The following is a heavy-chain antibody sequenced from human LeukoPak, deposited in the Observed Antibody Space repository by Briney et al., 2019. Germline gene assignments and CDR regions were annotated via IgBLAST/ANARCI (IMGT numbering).Heavy chain of an antibody. D-gene: IGHD4-11*01. V-gene: IGHV3-7*01. J-gene: IGHJ6*03. CDR3: ARDRQKHSRSSTRDYYYYLDF. CDR2: IKEEGSEI. CDR1: AFTFSNYW. Sequence: PGGSLRLSCAASAFTFSNYWMSWVRQAPGKGLEWVANIKEEGSEINYVDSVKGRFTISRDNAKNSLYLQMNSLRVDDTAVYYCARDRQKHSRSSTRDYYYYLDFWGKGTAVTVSS.